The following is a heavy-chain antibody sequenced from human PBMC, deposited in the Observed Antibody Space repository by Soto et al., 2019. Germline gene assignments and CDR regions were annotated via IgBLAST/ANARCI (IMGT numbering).Heavy chain of an antibody. CDR2: IYYSGST. Sequence: QVQLQESGPGLVKPSETLSLTCTVSGGSISSYYWSWIRQPPGKGLEWIGYIYYSGSTNYNPSLESRVTISVDTSKNQFSLKLSSVTAADTAVYYCARAWGANVFDFWGQGTLVTVSS. J-gene: IGHJ4*02. V-gene: IGHV4-59*08. CDR1: GGSISSYY. CDR3: ARAWGANVFDF. D-gene: IGHD3-16*01.